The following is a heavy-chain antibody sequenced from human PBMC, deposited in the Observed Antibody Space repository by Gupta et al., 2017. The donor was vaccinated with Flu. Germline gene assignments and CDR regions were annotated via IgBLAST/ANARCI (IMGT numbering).Heavy chain of an antibody. CDR2: IKNKASGYTT. D-gene: IGHD5-18*01. CDR1: GFTFSDPY. V-gene: IGHV3-72*01. Sequence: EVHLVESGGGLVQPGGSLRLSCAASGFTFSDPYMDWVRQTPGKGLEWVARIKNKASGYTTQYAASVKGRFIISRDDSKNSLSLQMNSLNTEDTAIYYCIRDWNTAMFDWGQGALVTVSS. CDR3: IRDWNTAMFD. J-gene: IGHJ4*02.